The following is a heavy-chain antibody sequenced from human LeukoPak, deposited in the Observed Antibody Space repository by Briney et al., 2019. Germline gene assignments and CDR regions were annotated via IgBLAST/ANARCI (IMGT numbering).Heavy chain of an antibody. Sequence: GASVKVSCKASGYTFTGYYMHWVRQAPGQGLEWMGWINPNSGGTNYAQKFQGRVTMNRDTSISTAYMELSRLRSDDTAVYYCARGGYSSGWYRVCCDYWGQGTLVTVSS. CDR2: INPNSGGT. J-gene: IGHJ4*02. CDR1: GYTFTGYY. CDR3: ARGGYSSGWYRVCCDY. D-gene: IGHD6-19*01. V-gene: IGHV1-2*02.